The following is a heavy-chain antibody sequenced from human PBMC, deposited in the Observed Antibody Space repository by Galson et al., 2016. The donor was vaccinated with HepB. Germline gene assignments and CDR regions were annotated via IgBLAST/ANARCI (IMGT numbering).Heavy chain of an antibody. CDR2: TRNKPYSYTT. V-gene: IGHV3-72*01. CDR1: GFTFNDHY. J-gene: IGHJ6*02. CDR3: AREVRAGSLYYYAMDV. Sequence: SLRLSCAASGFTFNDHYMAWVRQAPGRGLEWVGRTRNKPYSYTTEYAASVKGRFTISRVDSQNSFYLQMNSLKTEDTAIYYCAREVRAGSLYYYAMDVWGQGTTVTVSS. D-gene: IGHD4/OR15-4a*01.